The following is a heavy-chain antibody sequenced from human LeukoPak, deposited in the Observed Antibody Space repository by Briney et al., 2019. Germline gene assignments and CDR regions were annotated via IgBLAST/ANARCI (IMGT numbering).Heavy chain of an antibody. CDR1: GYTFTSYD. D-gene: IGHD4-17*01. CDR3: ASGGMTTVTTGGFDY. J-gene: IGHJ4*02. CDR2: MNPNGGNT. V-gene: IGHV1-8*01. Sequence: GASVKVSCKASGYTFTSYDINWVRQATGQGLEWMGWMNPNGGNTGYAQKFQGRVTMTRNTSISTAYMELSSLRSEDTAVYYCASGGMTTVTTGGFDYWGQGTLVTVSS.